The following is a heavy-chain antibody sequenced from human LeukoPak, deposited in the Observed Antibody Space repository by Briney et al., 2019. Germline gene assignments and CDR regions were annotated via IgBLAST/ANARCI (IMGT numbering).Heavy chain of an antibody. CDR3: ARRFGSGYHFQH. Sequence: SETLSLTCTVSGGSISSGSYYWSWIRQPAWKGLEWIGRIYTSGSTNYNPSLKSRVTISVDTSKNQFSLKLSSVTAADTAVYYCARRFGSGYHFQHWGQGTLVTVSS. CDR1: GGSISSGSYY. CDR2: IYTSGST. J-gene: IGHJ1*01. D-gene: IGHD3-22*01. V-gene: IGHV4-61*02.